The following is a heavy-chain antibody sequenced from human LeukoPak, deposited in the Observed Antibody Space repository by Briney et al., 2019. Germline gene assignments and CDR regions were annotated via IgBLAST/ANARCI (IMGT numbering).Heavy chain of an antibody. J-gene: IGHJ6*03. V-gene: IGHV1-69*05. CDR1: GGTFSSYA. D-gene: IGHD3-10*01. Sequence: GASVKVSCKASGGTFSSYAISWVRQAPGQGLEWMGGIIPIFGTANYAQKFQGGVTITTDESTSTAYMELSSLRSEDTAVYYCARSLFGSGYYYMDVWGKGTTVTVSS. CDR2: IIPIFGTA. CDR3: ARSLFGSGYYYMDV.